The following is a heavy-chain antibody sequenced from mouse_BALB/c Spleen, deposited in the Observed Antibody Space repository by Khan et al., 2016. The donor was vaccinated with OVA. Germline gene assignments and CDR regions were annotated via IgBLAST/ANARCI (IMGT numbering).Heavy chain of an antibody. Sequence: VQLKESGPSLVKPSQTLSLTCSVTGDSITSGYWNWIRKFPGNKLEYMGYIIYTGYTYYNPSLTSRISITRHTSKNQYYLHLNSVTDEDTATYYCARSTYRYAFVYWGQGTLVTVSA. CDR3: ARSTYRYAFVY. CDR1: GDSITSGY. D-gene: IGHD2-14*01. CDR2: IIYTGYT. V-gene: IGHV3-8*02. J-gene: IGHJ3*01.